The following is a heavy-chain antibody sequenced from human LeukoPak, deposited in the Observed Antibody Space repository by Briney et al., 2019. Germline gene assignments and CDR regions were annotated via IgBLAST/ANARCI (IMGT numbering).Heavy chain of an antibody. J-gene: IGHJ4*02. D-gene: IGHD2-21*02. CDR2: IYYSGST. CDR3: ARALVTAILYED. Sequence: SETLSLTCSVSGGSVSSGSYYWSWIRQPPGKGLEWIGYIYYSGSTNYNPSLKSRVTISVDTSKNQFSLKLSSVTAADTAVYYCARALVTAILYEDWGRGTLVTVSS. V-gene: IGHV4-61*01. CDR1: GGSVSSGSYY.